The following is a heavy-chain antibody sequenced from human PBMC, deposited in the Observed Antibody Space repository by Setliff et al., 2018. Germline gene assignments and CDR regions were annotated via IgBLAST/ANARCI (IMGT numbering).Heavy chain of an antibody. V-gene: IGHV3-74*03. Sequence: PGGSLRLSCVTSGFTFSTYWMHWVRQDPGQGLVWVARISTDGSSITYADSVKGRFTISRDNARNTLYLQMNSLTAEDTAVYYCARVGSKPQLGWFDPWGQGTLVTVSS. CDR3: ARVGSKPQLGWFDP. CDR1: GFTFSTYW. CDR2: ISTDGSSI. J-gene: IGHJ5*02. D-gene: IGHD1-26*01.